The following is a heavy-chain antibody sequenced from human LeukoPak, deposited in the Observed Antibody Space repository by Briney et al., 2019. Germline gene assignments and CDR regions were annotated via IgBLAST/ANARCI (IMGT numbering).Heavy chain of an antibody. CDR3: ARVSAAAAGIDPHYYYYMDV. CDR1: GGTFSSYA. D-gene: IGHD6-13*01. J-gene: IGHJ6*03. V-gene: IGHV1-69*05. CDR2: IIPIFGTA. Sequence: SVKVSCKASGGTFSSYAVSWVRQAPGQGLEWMGGIIPIFGTANYAQKFQGRVTITTDESTSTAYMELSSLRSEDTAVYYCARVSAAAAGIDPHYYYYMDVWGKGTTVTVSS.